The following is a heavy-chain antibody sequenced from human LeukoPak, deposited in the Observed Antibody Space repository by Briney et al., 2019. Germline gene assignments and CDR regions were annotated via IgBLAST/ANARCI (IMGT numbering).Heavy chain of an antibody. J-gene: IGHJ4*02. V-gene: IGHV4-59*08. CDR3: ARHKYSSSWYVVEYFDY. CDR2: IYYSGST. D-gene: IGHD6-13*01. CDR1: GFTFSDYY. Sequence: KPGGSLRLSCAASGFTFSDYYMSWIRQPPGKGLEWIGYIYYSGSTNYNPSLKSRVTISVDTSKNQFSLKLSSVTAADTAMYYCARHKYSSSWYVVEYFDYWGQGTLVTVSS.